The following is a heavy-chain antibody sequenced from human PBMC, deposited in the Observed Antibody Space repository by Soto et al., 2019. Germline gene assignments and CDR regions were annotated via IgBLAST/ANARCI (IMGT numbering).Heavy chain of an antibody. V-gene: IGHV3-21*01. CDR3: ARDIGVTTKKGSGMDV. D-gene: IGHD4-17*01. J-gene: IGHJ6*02. CDR1: GFTFSSYS. Sequence: EVQLVESGGGLVKPGGSLRLSCAASGFTFSSYSMNWVRQAPGKGLEWVSSISSSSSYIYYADSVKGRFTISRDNAKNSLYLQMNSLRAEDTAVYYCARDIGVTTKKGSGMDVWGQGTTVTVSS. CDR2: ISSSSSYI.